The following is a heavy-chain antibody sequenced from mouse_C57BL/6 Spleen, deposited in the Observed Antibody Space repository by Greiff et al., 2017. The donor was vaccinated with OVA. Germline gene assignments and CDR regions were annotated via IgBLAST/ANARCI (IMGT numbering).Heavy chain of an antibody. V-gene: IGHV1-53*01. CDR2: INPSSGGT. CDR1: GYTFTSYW. D-gene: IGHD1-1*01. J-gene: IGHJ1*03. Sequence: QVQLQQPGTELVKPGASVKLSCKASGYTFTSYWMHWVKQRPGRGLEWIGNINPSSGGTTYNEKFKSKATLTVDKPSSTAYMQLSSLTSEDSAVYYCARGSDSPYWYFDVWGTGTTVTVSS. CDR3: ARGSDSPYWYFDV.